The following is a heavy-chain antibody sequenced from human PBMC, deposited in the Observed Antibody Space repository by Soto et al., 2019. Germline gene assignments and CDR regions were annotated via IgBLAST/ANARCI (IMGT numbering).Heavy chain of an antibody. CDR2: VTANGGST. V-gene: IGHV3-23*01. J-gene: IGHJ6*02. Sequence: PGGSLRLSCAATGFTFSVYAMTWVRQAPGKGLEWVSAVTANGGSTYSADSVKGRFTISRDNSKNTLFLQMNSLRAEDTAVYYCASLGGGDSANYYYYYGMDVWGQGTTVTVSS. CDR3: ASLGGGDSANYYYYYGMDV. CDR1: GFTFSVYA. D-gene: IGHD4-17*01.